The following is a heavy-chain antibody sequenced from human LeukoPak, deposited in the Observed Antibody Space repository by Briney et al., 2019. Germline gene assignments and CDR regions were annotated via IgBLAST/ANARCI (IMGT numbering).Heavy chain of an antibody. Sequence: PGGSLRLSCAASGFTFSSYWMHWVRQAPGKGLVWVSRINSDGSSTSYADSVKGRFTISRDNAKNTLYLQMNSLRAEDTAVYYCARESSVAAHKAFDYWGQGTLVTVSS. D-gene: IGHD1-26*01. V-gene: IGHV3-74*01. CDR2: INSDGSST. CDR3: ARESSVAAHKAFDY. CDR1: GFTFSSYW. J-gene: IGHJ4*02.